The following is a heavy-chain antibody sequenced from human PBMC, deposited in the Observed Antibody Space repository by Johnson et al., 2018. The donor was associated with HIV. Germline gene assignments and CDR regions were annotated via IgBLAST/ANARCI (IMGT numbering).Heavy chain of an antibody. CDR1: GFTVSSNY. D-gene: IGHD1-1*01. V-gene: IGHV3-66*03. Sequence: VQLVESGGGLIQPGGSLRLSCAASGFTVSSNYMSWVRQAPGKGLEWVSVIYSGGDTYYADSVKGRFTISRDNSKNTLYLQMDSLRIEDTAVYYCAVLTTGGLRVGNFDIWGQGTMVTVSS. J-gene: IGHJ3*02. CDR2: IYSGGDT. CDR3: AVLTTGGLRVGNFDI.